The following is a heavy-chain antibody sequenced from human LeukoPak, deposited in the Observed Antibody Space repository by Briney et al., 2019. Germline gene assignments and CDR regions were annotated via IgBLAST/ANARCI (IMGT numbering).Heavy chain of an antibody. CDR1: GSSISSGDYY. D-gene: IGHD5-12*01. V-gene: IGHV4-30-4*08. CDR3: ARGGGYGQFDY. J-gene: IGHJ4*02. CDR2: IYYSGST. Sequence: SQTLSLTCTVSGSSISSGDYYWSWIRQPPGRGLEWIGYIYYSGSTYYNPSLKSRVTISVDTSKNQFSLKLSSVTAADTAVYYCARGGGYGQFDYWGQGTLVTVSS.